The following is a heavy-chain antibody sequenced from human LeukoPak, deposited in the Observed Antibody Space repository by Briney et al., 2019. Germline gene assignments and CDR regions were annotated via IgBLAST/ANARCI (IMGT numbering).Heavy chain of an antibody. J-gene: IGHJ4*02. Sequence: SETLSLTCAVYGGSFSGYYWSWIRQPPGKGLEWIGEINHSGSTNYNPSLKSRVTISVDTSKNQFSLKLSSVTAADTAVYYCARGLSFGVVTKHYFDYWGQGTLVTVSS. D-gene: IGHD3-3*01. V-gene: IGHV4-34*01. CDR3: ARGLSFGVVTKHYFDY. CDR2: INHSGST. CDR1: GGSFSGYY.